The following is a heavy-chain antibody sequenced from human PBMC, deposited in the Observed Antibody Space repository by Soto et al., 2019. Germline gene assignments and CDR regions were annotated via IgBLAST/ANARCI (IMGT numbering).Heavy chain of an antibody. CDR2: INHSGST. V-gene: IGHV4-34*01. J-gene: IGHJ6*02. Sequence: QVQLQQWGAGLLKPSETLSLTCAVYGGSFSGYYWSWIRQPPGKGLEWIGEINHSGSTNYNPSLKSRVTISVDPTKNQLSLTLSSVTAADTAVYYCARLPRGYNYGMDVWGQGTTVTVSS. CDR3: ARLPRGYNYGMDV. CDR1: GGSFSGYY.